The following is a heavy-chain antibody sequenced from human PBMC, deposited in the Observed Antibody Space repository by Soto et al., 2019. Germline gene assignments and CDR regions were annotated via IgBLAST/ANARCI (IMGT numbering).Heavy chain of an antibody. Sequence: GGSLRLSCAASGFTFSSYGMHWVRQAPGKGLEWVAVIWYDGSNKYYADSVKGRFTISRDNSKNTLYLQMNSLRPEDTAVYYCAKDRSTGWYYFYYWGQGTPVTVSS. CDR1: GFTFSSYG. CDR2: IWYDGSNK. V-gene: IGHV3-33*06. CDR3: AKDRSTGWYYFYY. D-gene: IGHD6-19*01. J-gene: IGHJ4*02.